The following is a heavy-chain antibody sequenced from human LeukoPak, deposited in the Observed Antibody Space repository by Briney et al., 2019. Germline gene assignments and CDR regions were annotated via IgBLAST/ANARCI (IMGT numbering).Heavy chain of an antibody. J-gene: IGHJ4*02. V-gene: IGHV7-4-1*02. CDR1: GYTFTSYA. CDR2: INTNTGNP. D-gene: IGHD3-3*01. CDR3: ARSAQYDFWSGYPRLDFDF. Sequence: GASVNVSCKASGYTFTSYAMNWVRQAPGQGLEWMGWINTNTGNPTYAQGFTGRFVFSLDTSVSTAYLQISSLRAEDTAVYYCARSAQYDFWSGYPRLDFDFWGQGTLVTVSS.